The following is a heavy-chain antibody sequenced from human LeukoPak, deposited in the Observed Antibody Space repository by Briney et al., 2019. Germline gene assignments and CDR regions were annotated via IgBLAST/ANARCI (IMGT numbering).Heavy chain of an antibody. Sequence: SETLSLTCTVSGGSIRSSYYYWGWIRQPPGKGLEWIGSNYDSGSTYYNPSLKSRVTISVDTSKNQFSLKLNSVTAADTAVYYCARHHGPWGQGTLVTVSS. V-gene: IGHV4-39*01. CDR2: NYDSGST. CDR1: GGSIRSSYYY. J-gene: IGHJ5*02. CDR3: ARHHGP.